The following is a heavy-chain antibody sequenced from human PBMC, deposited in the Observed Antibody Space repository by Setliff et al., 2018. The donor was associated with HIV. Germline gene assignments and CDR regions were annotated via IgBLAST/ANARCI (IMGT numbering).Heavy chain of an antibody. CDR1: GYNSSTYA. Sequence: VASVKVSCKASGYNSSTYALHWVRQAPGQRLEWLGWMNAASGKTKYSEEFQSRISFTRDTSAKTAYLELTKLTSEDMAIYYCVRVRVGGSLYFDFWGQGTPVTVS. CDR2: MNAASGKT. V-gene: IGHV1-3*03. J-gene: IGHJ4*02. D-gene: IGHD1-26*01. CDR3: VRVRVGGSLYFDF.